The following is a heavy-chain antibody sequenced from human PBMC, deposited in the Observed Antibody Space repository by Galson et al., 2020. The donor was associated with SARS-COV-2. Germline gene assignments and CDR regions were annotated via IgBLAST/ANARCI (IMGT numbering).Heavy chain of an antibody. CDR1: GFSFSRYP. Sequence: TGGSLRLSCAASGFSFSRYPMSWVRQAPGKGLEWVSVITDSGGGPYSADSVKGRITTSRDNSKNTLYLQMKSLRAEDTAVYYGAKDRPDAWSGYDVGVVWGQGTTVTVSS. J-gene: IGHJ6*02. CDR3: AKDRPDAWSGYDVGVV. CDR2: ITDSGGGP. D-gene: IGHD3-3*01. V-gene: IGHV3-23*01.